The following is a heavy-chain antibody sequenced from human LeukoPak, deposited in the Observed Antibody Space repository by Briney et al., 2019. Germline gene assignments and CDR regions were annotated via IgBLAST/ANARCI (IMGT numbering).Heavy chain of an antibody. CDR1: GYTFTSYD. V-gene: IGHV1-8*01. CDR2: MNPNSGNT. D-gene: IGHD5-12*01. Sequence: ASVKVSCKASGYTFTSYDINWVRQTPGQGLEWMGWMNPNSGNTVYTQKFQGRVTMTRNTSISTAYMELSSLRSEDTAVYYCARGLGSHSDLVATIYWGQGTLVNVSS. J-gene: IGHJ4*02. CDR3: ARGLGSHSDLVATIY.